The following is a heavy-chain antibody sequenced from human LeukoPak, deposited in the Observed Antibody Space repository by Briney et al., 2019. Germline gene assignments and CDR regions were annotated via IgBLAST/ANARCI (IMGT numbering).Heavy chain of an antibody. CDR2: ISSSSSTI. Sequence: GGSLRLSCAASGFTFSSYSMNWVRQAPGKGLEWVSYISSSSSTIYYADSVKGRFTISRDNAKNSLYLQMNSLRAEDTAVYYCAREGRFRYSGYGRGYGMDVWGQGTTVTVSS. CDR3: AREGRFRYSGYGRGYGMDV. CDR1: GFTFSSYS. V-gene: IGHV3-48*04. D-gene: IGHD5-12*01. J-gene: IGHJ6*02.